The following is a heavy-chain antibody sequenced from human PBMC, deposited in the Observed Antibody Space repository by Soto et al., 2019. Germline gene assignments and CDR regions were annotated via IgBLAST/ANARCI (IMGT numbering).Heavy chain of an antibody. CDR3: AREGGESSDGLYYFDS. D-gene: IGHD3-16*01. Sequence: SENLSLTCTVSGGSTSSDNYWSWIRQPPGKGLEWIGHIYYSGNTDYNPSLKSRLAISIDTSKNQFSLKLSSVTAADTAVYFCAREGGESSDGLYYFDSWGQGSLVTVSS. CDR2: IYYSGNT. CDR1: GGSTSSDNY. V-gene: IGHV4-30-4*01. J-gene: IGHJ4*02.